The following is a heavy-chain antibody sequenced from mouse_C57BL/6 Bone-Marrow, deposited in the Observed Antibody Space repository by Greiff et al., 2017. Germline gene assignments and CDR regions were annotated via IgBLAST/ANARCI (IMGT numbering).Heavy chain of an antibody. J-gene: IGHJ1*03. CDR2: IDPNSGGT. D-gene: IGHD1-1*01. CDR3: ARWFIKGYFDV. CDR1: GYTFTSYW. Sequence: VQLQQSGAELVKPGASVKLSCKASGYTFTSYWMHWVKQRPGRGLEWIGRIDPNSGGTKYNEKFKSKATLTVDKPSSTAYVQLSSLTSEDAAVYYCARWFIKGYFDVWGTGTTVTVSS. V-gene: IGHV1-72*01.